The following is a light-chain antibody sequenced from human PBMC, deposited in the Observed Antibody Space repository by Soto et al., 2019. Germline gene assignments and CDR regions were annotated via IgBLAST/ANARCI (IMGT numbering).Light chain of an antibody. Sequence: DIQMTQSPSSLSASVGDRVTITCRASQSISNYLNWYQQKPGKAPKLLICAASGLQSGVPSRFSGSRSGTDFTLTINSLQPEDFATYYCQQSYSTPYTFGQGTKLEIK. CDR1: QSISNY. CDR3: QQSYSTPYT. V-gene: IGKV1-39*01. J-gene: IGKJ2*01. CDR2: AAS.